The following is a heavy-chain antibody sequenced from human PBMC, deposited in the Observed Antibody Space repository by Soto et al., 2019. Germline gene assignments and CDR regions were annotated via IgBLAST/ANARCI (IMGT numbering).Heavy chain of an antibody. D-gene: IGHD3-10*01. CDR1: GFTFSTYW. V-gene: IGHV3-74*01. Sequence: EVQLVESGGDLVQTGGSLRLSCVASGFTFSTYWMHWVRQAPGKGLVWVSRISDDGSNTVYADSVKGQFTISRDNAKNTLYMQMNSLRADESAVYYCVRVTGGRYFDLWGRGTLVTVSS. CDR3: VRVTGGRYFDL. J-gene: IGHJ2*01. CDR2: ISDDGSNT.